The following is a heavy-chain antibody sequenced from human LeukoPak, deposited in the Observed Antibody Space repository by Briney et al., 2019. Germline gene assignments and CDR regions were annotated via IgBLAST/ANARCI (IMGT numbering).Heavy chain of an antibody. CDR3: ARSRYSGSYELDY. J-gene: IGHJ4*02. CDR2: ISSSSSTI. V-gene: IGHV3-48*02. Sequence: PGGSLRLSCAASGFTFSSYSMNWVRQAPGKGLEWVSYISSSSSTIYYADSVKGRFTISRDNAKNSLYLQMNRLRDEDRAGYCCARSRYSGSYELDYWGQGTLVTVSS. CDR1: GFTFSSYS. D-gene: IGHD1-26*01.